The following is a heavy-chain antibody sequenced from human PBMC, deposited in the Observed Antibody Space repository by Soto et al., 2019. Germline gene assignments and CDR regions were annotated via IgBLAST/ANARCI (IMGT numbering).Heavy chain of an antibody. CDR2: INAGNGNT. CDR1: GYTFTSYA. D-gene: IGHD1-26*01. V-gene: IGHV1-3*01. CDR3: SRDVGDTGD. Sequence: QVQLVPSGAEVKKPGGSVKVSCKASGYTFTSYAMHWVRQAPGQRLERMGWINAGNGNTKYSQKSQDRVTITRDTPASTGYMEPSSLRSEDTAVYYCSRDVGDTGDWGKGTQVTLSS. J-gene: IGHJ4*01.